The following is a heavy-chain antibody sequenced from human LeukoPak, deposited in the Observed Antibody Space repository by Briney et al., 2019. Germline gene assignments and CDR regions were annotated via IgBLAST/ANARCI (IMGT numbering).Heavy chain of an antibody. D-gene: IGHD4-23*01. V-gene: IGHV3-23*01. Sequence: GGSLRLSCAASGFTFSSYAMSWVRQAPGKGLEWASGISGSGDSTYYTDSVKGRFTISRDNSKNTLYLQMNGLRAEDTAVYYCAKGDGGNFYFDYWGQGTLVSVSS. CDR3: AKGDGGNFYFDY. CDR2: ISGSGDST. CDR1: GFTFSSYA. J-gene: IGHJ4*02.